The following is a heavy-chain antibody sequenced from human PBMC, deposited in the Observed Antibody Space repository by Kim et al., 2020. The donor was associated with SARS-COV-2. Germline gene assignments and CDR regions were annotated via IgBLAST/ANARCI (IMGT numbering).Heavy chain of an antibody. D-gene: IGHD2-2*01. CDR3: ARDPTAAHCSSTSCHGNYYYGMDV. V-gene: IGHV1-18*01. CDR1: GYTFTSYG. J-gene: IGHJ6*02. Sequence: ASVKVSCKASGYTFTSYGISWVRQAPGQGLEWMGWISAYNGNTNYAQKLQGRVTMTTDTSTSTAYMELRSLRSDDTAVYYCARDPTAAHCSSTSCHGNYYYGMDVWGQGTTVTVSS. CDR2: ISAYNGNT.